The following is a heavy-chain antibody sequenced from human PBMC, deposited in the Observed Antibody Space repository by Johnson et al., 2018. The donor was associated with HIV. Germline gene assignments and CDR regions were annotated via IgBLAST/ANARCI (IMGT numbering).Heavy chain of an antibody. V-gene: IGHV3-13*01. CDR3: AKGIGSVSYDAFDI. Sequence: VQLVESGGGLVQPGGSLRLSCAASGFTFSNYDMHWVRQGTGKGLEWVSAIGTAGDTYYPGSVKGRFTISRDNSKNTLYLQMNSLRAEDTAVYYCAKGIGSVSYDAFDIWGQGTMVTVSS. D-gene: IGHD1-26*01. CDR1: GFTFSNYD. CDR2: IGTAGDT. J-gene: IGHJ3*02.